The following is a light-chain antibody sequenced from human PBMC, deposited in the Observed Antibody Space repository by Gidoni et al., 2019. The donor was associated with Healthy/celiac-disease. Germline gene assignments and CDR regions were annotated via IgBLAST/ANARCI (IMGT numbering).Light chain of an antibody. CDR3: QQSYSTPAIT. Sequence: QMTQSPSSLSASVGDRVTITCRASQSISSYLNWYQQKPGKAPKLLIYAASSLQSGVPSRFSGSGSGTDFTLTISSLQPEDFATYYCQQSYSTPAITFGQGTRLEIK. V-gene: IGKV1-39*01. CDR1: QSISSY. CDR2: AAS. J-gene: IGKJ5*01.